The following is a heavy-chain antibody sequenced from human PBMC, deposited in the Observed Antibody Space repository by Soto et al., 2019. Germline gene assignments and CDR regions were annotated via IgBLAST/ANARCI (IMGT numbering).Heavy chain of an antibody. D-gene: IGHD3-3*01. J-gene: IGHJ6*02. V-gene: IGHV1-69*13. CDR1: GGTFSSYA. CDR3: ARDTIFGVAQPNYGMEG. Sequence: SSVKVSCKASGGTFSSYAISWVRQAPGQGLEWMGGIIPIFGTANYAQKFQGRVTITADESTSTAYMELSSLRSEDTAVYYCARDTIFGVAQPNYGMEGWGQGSTVTV. CDR2: IIPIFGTA.